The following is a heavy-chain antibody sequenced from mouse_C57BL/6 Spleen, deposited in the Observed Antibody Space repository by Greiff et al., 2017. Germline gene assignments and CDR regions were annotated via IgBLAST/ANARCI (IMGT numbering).Heavy chain of an antibody. D-gene: IGHD1-1*01. CDR2: IDPENGDT. J-gene: IGHJ2*01. Sequence: VQLQQSGAELVRPGASVKLSCTASGFNIKDDYMHWVKQRPEQGLEWIGWIDPENGDTEYASKFQGKATITADTSSNTAYLQLSSLTSEDTAVYYCTTGITTVVDYYFDYWGQGTTLTVSS. V-gene: IGHV14-4*01. CDR3: TTGITTVVDYYFDY. CDR1: GFNIKDDY.